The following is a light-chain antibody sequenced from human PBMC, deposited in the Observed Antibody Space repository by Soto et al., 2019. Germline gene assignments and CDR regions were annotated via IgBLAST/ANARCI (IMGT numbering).Light chain of an antibody. CDR2: EVS. CDR1: SSDVGGYKY. V-gene: IGLV2-8*01. CDR3: NSYAGSNNVHVV. J-gene: IGLJ2*01. Sequence: QSVLTQPPSASGSPGQSVTISCTGTSSDVGGYKYVSWYQQHPGKAPKLMIYEVSKRPSGVPDRFSGSKSGNTASLTVSGLQAEDEADYYCNSYAGSNNVHVVFGGGTKVTVL.